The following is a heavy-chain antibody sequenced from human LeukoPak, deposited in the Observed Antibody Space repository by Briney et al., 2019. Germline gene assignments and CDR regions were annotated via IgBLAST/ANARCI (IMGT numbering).Heavy chain of an antibody. CDR2: IIPIFGTA. CDR3: ASLPDNSDWFEGVVLDM. V-gene: IGHV1-69*13. Sequence: SVKVSCKASGGTFSSYAISWVRQAPGQGLEWMGGIIPIFGTANYAQGFQGKVTITADESTDTAYIELTSLRSEDTAVYYCASLPDNSDWFEGVVLDMWGQGTKVTVSS. D-gene: IGHD3-9*01. CDR1: GGTFSSYA. J-gene: IGHJ3*02.